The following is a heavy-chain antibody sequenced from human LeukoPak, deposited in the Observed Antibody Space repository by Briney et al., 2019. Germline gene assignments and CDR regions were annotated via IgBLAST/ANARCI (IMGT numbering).Heavy chain of an antibody. CDR1: GGSFSGYY. D-gene: IGHD3-22*01. V-gene: IGHV4-34*01. CDR2: INHSGST. CDR3: AALHYYDSSGYYYVIDY. Sequence: SETLSLTCAVYGGSFSGYYWSWIRQPPGKGLEWIGEINHSGSTNYNPSLKSRVTISVDTSKNQFSLKPSSVTAADTAVYYCAALHYYDSSGYYYVIDYWGQGTLVTVSS. J-gene: IGHJ4*02.